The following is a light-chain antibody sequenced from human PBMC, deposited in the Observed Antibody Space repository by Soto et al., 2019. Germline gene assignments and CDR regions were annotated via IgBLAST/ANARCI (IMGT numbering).Light chain of an antibody. Sequence: AIQLTQSPSSLSASVGDRVTITCRASQDIRGALAWYQQKPGKAPKILIYDVSSLQSGVPSRFSGSSSGTDFTLTISGLQPEYFATYYCQQFNSYPIIFGQGTRLDIK. CDR2: DVS. CDR1: QDIRGA. J-gene: IGKJ5*01. CDR3: QQFNSYPII. V-gene: IGKV1-13*02.